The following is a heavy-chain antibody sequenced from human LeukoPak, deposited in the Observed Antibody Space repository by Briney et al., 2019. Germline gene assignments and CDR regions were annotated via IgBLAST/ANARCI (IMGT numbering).Heavy chain of an antibody. Sequence: ASVKVSCKASGYTFTSYDINWVRQATGQGLEWMGWMNPSGGSTSYAQKFQGRVTMTRDTSTSTVYMELSSLRSEDTAVYYCAREVDCGGDCYSFDYWGQGTLVTVSS. CDR3: AREVDCGGDCYSFDY. J-gene: IGHJ4*02. CDR2: MNPSGGST. CDR1: GYTFTSYD. D-gene: IGHD2-21*02. V-gene: IGHV1-46*01.